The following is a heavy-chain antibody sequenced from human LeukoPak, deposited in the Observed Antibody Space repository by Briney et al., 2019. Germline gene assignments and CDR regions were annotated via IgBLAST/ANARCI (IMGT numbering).Heavy chain of an antibody. CDR1: GFSISSGHY. J-gene: IGHJ4*02. CDR2: VYQSGTT. V-gene: IGHV4-38-2*02. CDR3: ARIFIRNGYSSYFDC. Sequence: PAETLSLTCTVSGFSISSGHYWGWVRQPPGAGLEWIGSVYQSGTTYYNPSLKSRVTTSVDMSKNQVSLRLRPVTAADTAVYYCARIFIRNGYSSYFDCWGQGTLVTVSS. D-gene: IGHD5-18*01.